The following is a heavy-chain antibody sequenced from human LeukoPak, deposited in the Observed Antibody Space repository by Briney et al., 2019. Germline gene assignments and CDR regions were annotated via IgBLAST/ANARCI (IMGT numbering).Heavy chain of an antibody. D-gene: IGHD6-6*01. CDR2: IIPIFGTA. CDR1: GGTFSSYA. Sequence: SVKVSCKASGGTFSSYAISWVRQAPGQGLEWMGGIIPIFGTANYAQKFQGRVTITADESTSTAYMELSSLRSEDTAVYYCARSNIAARLLYYYFDYWGQETLVTVSS. V-gene: IGHV1-69*13. J-gene: IGHJ4*02. CDR3: ARSNIAARLLYYYFDY.